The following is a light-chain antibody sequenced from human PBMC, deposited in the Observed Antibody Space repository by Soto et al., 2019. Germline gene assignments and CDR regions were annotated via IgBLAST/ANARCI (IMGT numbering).Light chain of an antibody. CDR3: QQRSNLPRT. J-gene: IGKJ2*01. CDR2: DAS. Sequence: EIVLTQSPATLSLSPGERATLSCRASQSVRNYLAWYQQKPGQAPRLLIYDASNRATGIPARFSGSGSGTDFTLTISSLEPEDFAVYYCQQRSNLPRTFGQGTKLEIK. V-gene: IGKV3-11*01. CDR1: QSVRNY.